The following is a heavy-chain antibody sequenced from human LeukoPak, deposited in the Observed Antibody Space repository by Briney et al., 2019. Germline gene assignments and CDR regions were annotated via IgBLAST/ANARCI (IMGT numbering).Heavy chain of an antibody. D-gene: IGHD1-1*01. Sequence: PGASLRLSCAASGFTFSSYGMSWVRQAPGKGLEWASDISGSGGSSGGSTYYADSVKGRFTISRDNSKNMLYLQMNSLRAEDTAVYYCAKGRWNFDYWGRGSLVTVSS. J-gene: IGHJ4*02. CDR2: ISGSGGSSGGST. CDR1: GFTFSSYG. CDR3: AKGRWNFDY. V-gene: IGHV3-23*01.